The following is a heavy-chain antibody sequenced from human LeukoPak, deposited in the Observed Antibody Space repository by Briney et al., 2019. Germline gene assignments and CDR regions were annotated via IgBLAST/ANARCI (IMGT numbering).Heavy chain of an antibody. Sequence: SETLSLTCSVSGGSISGAYYWSWIRQHPGKGLEYFGYIYYSGTTYYNPSLQSRVTISVDTSKNQFSLKLNSVTAADTAVYYCARHGAYWYFDLWGRGTLVTVSS. V-gene: IGHV4-31*03. D-gene: IGHD3-16*01. CDR1: GGSISGAYY. J-gene: IGHJ2*01. CDR2: IYYSGTT. CDR3: ARHGAYWYFDL.